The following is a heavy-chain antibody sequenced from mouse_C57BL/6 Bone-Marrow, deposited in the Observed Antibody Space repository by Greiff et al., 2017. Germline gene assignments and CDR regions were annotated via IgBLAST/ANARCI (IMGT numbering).Heavy chain of an antibody. CDR1: GYTFPSYW. CDR3: ARGMTTGVATPG. J-gene: IGHJ3*01. CDR2: LDPSDSSP. V-gene: IGHV1-50*01. Sequence: QVQLQPPGAELVKPGASVKLSCKASGYTFPSYWMQWVKPRPGQGLEWIGELDPSDSSPNFNQKFKGKATLTVDTSSSTADMQLSSLTSEDAAVYYCARGMTTGVATPGWGQGTLVTVSA. D-gene: IGHD1-1*01.